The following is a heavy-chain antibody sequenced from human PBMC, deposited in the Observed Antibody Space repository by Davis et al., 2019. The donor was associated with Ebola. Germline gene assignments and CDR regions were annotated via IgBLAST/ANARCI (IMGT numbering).Heavy chain of an antibody. Sequence: AASVKVSCKASGYTFTDYYIHWVRQAPGQGLEWMGWIHPNSGGTNYAQKFQGWVTMTRDTSISTVYMELSRLRSNDTAVYYCARSTVDGYYYYYMDVWGKGTTVTVSS. CDR1: GYTFTDYY. CDR3: ARSTVDGYYYYYMDV. D-gene: IGHD4-11*01. CDR2: IHPNSGGT. J-gene: IGHJ6*03. V-gene: IGHV1-2*04.